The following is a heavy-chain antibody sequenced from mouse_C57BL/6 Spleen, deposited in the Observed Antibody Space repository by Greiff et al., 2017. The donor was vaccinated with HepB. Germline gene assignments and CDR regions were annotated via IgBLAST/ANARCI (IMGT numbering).Heavy chain of an antibody. D-gene: IGHD3-2*02. CDR1: GYTFTDYY. CDR3: AREGAQATSFAY. J-gene: IGHJ3*01. Sequence: VQLQQSGPVLVKPGASVKMSCKASGYTFTDYYMNWVKQSHGKSLEWIGVINPYNGGTSYNQKFKGKATLTVDKSSSTAYMELNSLTSEDSAVYYCAREGAQATSFAYWGQGTLVTVSA. V-gene: IGHV1-19*01. CDR2: INPYNGGT.